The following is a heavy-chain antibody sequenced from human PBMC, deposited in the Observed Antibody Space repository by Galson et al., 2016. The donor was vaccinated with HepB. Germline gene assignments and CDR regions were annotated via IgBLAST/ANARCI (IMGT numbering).Heavy chain of an antibody. CDR2: IYYSGTT. J-gene: IGHJ3*02. Sequence: TLSLTCTVSGGSISSGGYYWSWIRQHPGKGLEWIGYIYYSGTTYYNPSLKSRVIISVDTSEKQFSLKLNSVTAADTAVYYCAGESSGYFGDAFDIWGQGTMVSVSS. CDR1: GGSISSGGYY. D-gene: IGHD3-22*01. V-gene: IGHV4-31*03. CDR3: AGESSGYFGDAFDI.